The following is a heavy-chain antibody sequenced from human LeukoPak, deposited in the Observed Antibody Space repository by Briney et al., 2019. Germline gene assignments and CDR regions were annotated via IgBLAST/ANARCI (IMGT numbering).Heavy chain of an antibody. CDR1: GFTFSSYA. Sequence: GGSLRLSCAASGFTFSSYAMSWVRQAPGKGLEWVSAISGSGGSTYYADSVKGRFTISRDNSKNTLYLQMNSLRAEDTAVYYCASAIVVVPAATDWDFDYWGQGTLVTVFS. CDR2: ISGSGGST. CDR3: ASAIVVVPAATDWDFDY. V-gene: IGHV3-23*01. J-gene: IGHJ4*02. D-gene: IGHD2-2*01.